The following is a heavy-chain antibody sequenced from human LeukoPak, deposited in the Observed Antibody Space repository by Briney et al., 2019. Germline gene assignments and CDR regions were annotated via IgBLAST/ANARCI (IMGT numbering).Heavy chain of an antibody. D-gene: IGHD2-15*01. Sequence: GGSLRLSCAASGFTFSSYAMSWVRQAPGKGLEWVSAISGSGGSTYYADSVKGRFTISRDNSKNTLYLQMNSLRAEDTAVYYCAKDLKGVELLHPVDYWGQGTLVTVSS. V-gene: IGHV3-23*01. CDR3: AKDLKGVELLHPVDY. CDR2: ISGSGGST. J-gene: IGHJ4*02. CDR1: GFTFSSYA.